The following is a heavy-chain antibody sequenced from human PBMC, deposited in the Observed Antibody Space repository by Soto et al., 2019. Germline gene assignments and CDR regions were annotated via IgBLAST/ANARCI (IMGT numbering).Heavy chain of an antibody. Sequence: SETLSLTCTVSGGSISTYYWSWIRQPPGGTLEWIGYIYASGATTYNPSLESRVTMSVDMPNNEFSLELTSLTAADTAVYYCARSHSFDGSIYHYYFDFWGQGTMVTVSS. CDR3: ARSHSFDGSIYHYYFDF. D-gene: IGHD3-10*01. J-gene: IGHJ4*02. V-gene: IGHV4-59*01. CDR1: GGSISTYY. CDR2: IYASGAT.